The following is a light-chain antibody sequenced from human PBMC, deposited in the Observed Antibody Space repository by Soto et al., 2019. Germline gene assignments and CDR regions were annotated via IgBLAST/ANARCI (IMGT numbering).Light chain of an antibody. J-gene: IGLJ1*01. CDR2: EVT. CDR1: SSDIGGYNY. Sequence: QSALTQPASVSGSPGQSITISCTGGSSDIGGYNYVSWFQQHPGKAPKLMIYEVTNRPTGVSNRFSGSKSGSTASRTISGLQAEDEADYDGSSYTSSNTLVFGTGTKVTGL. CDR3: SSYTSSNTLV. V-gene: IGLV2-14*01.